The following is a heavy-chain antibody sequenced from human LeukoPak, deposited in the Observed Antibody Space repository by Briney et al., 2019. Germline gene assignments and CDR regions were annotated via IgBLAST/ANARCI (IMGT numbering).Heavy chain of an antibody. V-gene: IGHV5-51*01. Sequence: GESLKISCMGSGYSFTSYWIGWVRQMPGKGLEWMGMIYPGDSDTRYSPSFQGQVTISADKSISTADLQSSSLKASDTAMYYCARQVGYCSSTSCFPYYYYMDVWGKGTTVTVSS. J-gene: IGHJ6*03. CDR1: GYSFTSYW. D-gene: IGHD2-2*01. CDR3: ARQVGYCSSTSCFPYYYYMDV. CDR2: IYPGDSDT.